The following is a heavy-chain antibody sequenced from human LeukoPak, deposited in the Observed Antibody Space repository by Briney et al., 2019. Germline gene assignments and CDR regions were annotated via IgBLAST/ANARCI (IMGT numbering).Heavy chain of an antibody. Sequence: GASVKVSCKASDYTFTSYGIGWVRQAPGQRLEWMGWISAYSGDTNYAQNLQGRVTMTTDTSTSTAYMEVTSLRSDDTAVYYCATLSSSSWGYYFDYWGQGTLVTVSS. J-gene: IGHJ4*02. CDR2: ISAYSGDT. CDR3: ATLSSSSWGYYFDY. CDR1: DYTFTSYG. D-gene: IGHD6-6*01. V-gene: IGHV1-18*04.